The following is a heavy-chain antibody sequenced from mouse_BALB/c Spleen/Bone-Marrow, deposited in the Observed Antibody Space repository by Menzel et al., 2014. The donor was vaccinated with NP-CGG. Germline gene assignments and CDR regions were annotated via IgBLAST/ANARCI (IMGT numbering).Heavy chain of an antibody. V-gene: IGHV14-3*02. Sequence: EDQLQQSGAELVKPGASVKLSCTASGFNIKDTYMHWVKQRPEQGLEWIGRIDPANGNTKYDPKFQSKATITAGTSSNTTYLQLSSQTSEDTAVYYCARIPPWGQGTLVTVSA. CDR2: IDPANGNT. J-gene: IGHJ3*01. CDR1: GFNIKDTY. CDR3: ARIPP.